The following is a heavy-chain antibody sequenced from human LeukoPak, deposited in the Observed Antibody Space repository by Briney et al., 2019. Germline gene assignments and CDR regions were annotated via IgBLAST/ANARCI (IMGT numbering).Heavy chain of an antibody. D-gene: IGHD5-18*01. J-gene: IGHJ6*03. Sequence: GGSLRLSCAASGFTFSSYSINWVRQAPGKGLEWVSYISSTSSTIYYADSVKGRFTISRDNSKNTLYLQMNSLRAEDTAVYYCAKDRFADTAMVPYYYYYMDVWGKGTTVTVSS. CDR2: ISSTSSTI. V-gene: IGHV3-48*01. CDR1: GFTFSSYS. CDR3: AKDRFADTAMVPYYYYYMDV.